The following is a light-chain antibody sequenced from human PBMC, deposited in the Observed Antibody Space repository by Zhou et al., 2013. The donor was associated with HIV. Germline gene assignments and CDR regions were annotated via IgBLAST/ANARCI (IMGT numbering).Light chain of an antibody. J-gene: IGKJ5*01. CDR3: QQYDSSPIT. Sequence: IVLTQSPGTLSFSPGERATLSCRASHTMTSNYVAWYQQKSGQAPRLLIFGASIRATGIPDRFSGGGSGTDFTLTISSLEPEDFAVYYCQQYDSSPITFGQGTRLEIK. V-gene: IGKV3-20*01. CDR1: HTMTSNY. CDR2: GAS.